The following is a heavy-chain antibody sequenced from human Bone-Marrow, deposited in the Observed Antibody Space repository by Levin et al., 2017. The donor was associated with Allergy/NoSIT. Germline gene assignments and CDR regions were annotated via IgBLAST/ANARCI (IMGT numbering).Heavy chain of an antibody. D-gene: IGHD6-13*01. Sequence: PGGSLRLSCAASGFTFSSYWMSWVRQAPGKGLEWVANIKQDGSEKYYVDSVKGRFTISRDNAKNSLYLQMNSLRAEDTAVYYCAREAWKYSSSWFREAFDIWGQGTMVTVSS. CDR3: AREAWKYSSSWFREAFDI. J-gene: IGHJ3*02. CDR1: GFTFSSYW. V-gene: IGHV3-7*01. CDR2: IKQDGSEK.